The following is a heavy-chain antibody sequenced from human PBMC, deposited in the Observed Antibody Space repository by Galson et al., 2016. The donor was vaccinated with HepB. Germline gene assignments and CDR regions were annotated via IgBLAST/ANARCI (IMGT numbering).Heavy chain of an antibody. J-gene: IGHJ3*02. CDR1: GYTFTGHY. Sequence: SVKVSCKASGYTFTGHYVHWVRQASGQGLEWKGWITPNSGDTKSAQKFQGRVTLTRDTSINTVYMELTRLRSDDTATYYCARDRYYDRIDYYSTISDAFDMWGQGTVVTVSS. CDR3: ARDRYYDRIDYYSTISDAFDM. V-gene: IGHV1-2*02. D-gene: IGHD3-22*01. CDR2: ITPNSGDT.